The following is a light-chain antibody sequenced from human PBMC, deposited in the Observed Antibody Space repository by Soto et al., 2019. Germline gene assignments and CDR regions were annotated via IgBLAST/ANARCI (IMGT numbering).Light chain of an antibody. CDR3: SSYTSGSTVV. CDR2: EVN. J-gene: IGLJ2*01. CDR1: SSDVGHYNR. Sequence: QSVLTQPPSVSGSPGQSVTISCTGTSSDVGHYNRVSWYQQPPGTAPKVIIYEVNNRPSGAPDRFSGSKSGNTASLTISGLQAEDEADYYCSSYTSGSTVVFGGGTKLTVL. V-gene: IGLV2-18*02.